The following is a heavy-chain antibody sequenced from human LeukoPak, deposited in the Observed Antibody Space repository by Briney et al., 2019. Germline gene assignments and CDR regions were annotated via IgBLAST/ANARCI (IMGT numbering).Heavy chain of an antibody. D-gene: IGHD3-10*01. J-gene: IGHJ4*02. CDR2: IYYSGST. V-gene: IGHV4-59*01. Sequence: SETLSLTCTVSGGSISSYYWSWIRQPPGKGLEWIGYIYYSGSTNYNPSLKSRVTISVDTSKNQFSLKLSSVTAADTAVYYCAKGDGYGSGSPIDYWGQGTLVTVSS. CDR3: AKGDGYGSGSPIDY. CDR1: GGSISSYY.